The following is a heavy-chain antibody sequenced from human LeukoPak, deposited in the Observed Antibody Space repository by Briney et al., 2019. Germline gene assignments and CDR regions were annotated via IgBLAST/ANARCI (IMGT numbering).Heavy chain of an antibody. Sequence: PGGSLRLSCEASGFFFSSYGMQWVRQAPGKGLEWVALIWYDGTNKYYADSVKGRFTISRDNAKNSLYLQMNSLRAEDTAVYYCARDTSSYSSSWYYFDYWGQGTLVTVSS. CDR2: IWYDGTNK. V-gene: IGHV3-33*01. CDR3: ARDTSSYSSSWYYFDY. D-gene: IGHD6-13*01. CDR1: GFFFSSYG. J-gene: IGHJ4*02.